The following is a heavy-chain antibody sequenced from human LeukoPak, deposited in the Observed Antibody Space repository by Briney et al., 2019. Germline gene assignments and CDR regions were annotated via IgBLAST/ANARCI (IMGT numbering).Heavy chain of an antibody. Sequence: PGGSLRLSCAASGFTFSAYAMSWVRRAPGKGLEWVSAIGGRGDNTYHADSVKGRFTVSRDNSKNTLYLQMNSLRAEDTAVYYCAKDTSDRSGYLYYFDNWGQGTLVTVSS. V-gene: IGHV3-23*01. D-gene: IGHD3-22*01. CDR1: GFTFSAYA. CDR2: IGGRGDNT. CDR3: AKDTSDRSGYLYYFDN. J-gene: IGHJ4*02.